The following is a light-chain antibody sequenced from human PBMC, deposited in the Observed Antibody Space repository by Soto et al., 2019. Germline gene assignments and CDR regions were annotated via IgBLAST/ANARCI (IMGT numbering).Light chain of an antibody. CDR3: CSYAGSTTWV. CDR1: SSDVGSYNF. V-gene: IGLV2-23*02. Sequence: QSALTQPASVSGSPGQSITVSCTGTSSDVGSYNFVSWYQQHPDKVPKLIIYEVNKRPSGVSNRFSGSKSGNTASLTISGLQAEDEADYYCCSYAGSTTWVFGGGTKLTVL. CDR2: EVN. J-gene: IGLJ3*02.